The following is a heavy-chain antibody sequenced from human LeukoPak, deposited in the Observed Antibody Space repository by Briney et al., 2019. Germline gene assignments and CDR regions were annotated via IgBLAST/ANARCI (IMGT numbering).Heavy chain of an antibody. D-gene: IGHD6-19*01. J-gene: IGHJ4*02. CDR2: TYYRSRWYN. CDR3: ARDLGTTGWHTFDY. V-gene: IGHV6-1*01. Sequence: SQTLSLTCVVSGDSVSSKNGAWNWIRQTPSRGLEWLGRTYYRSRWYNDYAESMEGRMTISQDTSKNQYSLHLNSVTPDDTAVYYCARDLGTTGWHTFDYWGQGTLVTVSS. CDR1: GDSVSSKNGA.